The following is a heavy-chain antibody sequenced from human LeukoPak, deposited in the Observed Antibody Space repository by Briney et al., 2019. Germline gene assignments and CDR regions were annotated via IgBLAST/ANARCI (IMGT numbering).Heavy chain of an antibody. J-gene: IGHJ4*02. V-gene: IGHV3-30-3*01. CDR2: LSSDGTNE. Sequence: GRSLSLSCAASGFTFRNYTMHWXRQAPGKGLEWVAVLSSDGTNEYYADSVKGRFTISRHISKNTLYLQMTSLRAEDTAVYYCARGAYQIVVVTAPTYWGQGTLVTVSS. D-gene: IGHD2-21*02. CDR3: ARGAYQIVVVTAPTY. CDR1: GFTFRNYT.